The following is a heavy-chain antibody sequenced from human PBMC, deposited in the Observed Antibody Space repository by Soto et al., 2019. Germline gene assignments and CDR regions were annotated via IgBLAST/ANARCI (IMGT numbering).Heavy chain of an antibody. CDR1: GYTFTGYY. CDR2: INPNSGGT. J-gene: IGHJ5*02. V-gene: IGHV1-2*04. D-gene: IGHD3-22*01. CDR3: ARDDREFSGFDP. Sequence: XSVKVSCKASGYTFTGYYMHWVREAPGQGLEWMGWINPNSGGTNYAQKFQGWVTMTRDTSISTAYMELSRLRSDDTAVYYCARDDREFSGFDPWGQGTLVTVSS.